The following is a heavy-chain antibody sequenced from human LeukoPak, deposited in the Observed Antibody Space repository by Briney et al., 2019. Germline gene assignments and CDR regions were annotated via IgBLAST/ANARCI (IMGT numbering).Heavy chain of an antibody. J-gene: IGHJ4*02. V-gene: IGHV3-7*02. CDR2: IKQDGSEK. CDR3: ARGRWLPGSLDN. Sequence: GGSLRLSCAVSGFTFSSYWMNWVRQAPGKGLEWVANIKQDGSEKYYVDSVKGRFTISRDNAKNSLYLQMNSLRAEDTAVYYCARGRWLPGSLDNWGQGTPVTVSS. D-gene: IGHD5-24*01. CDR1: GFTFSSYW.